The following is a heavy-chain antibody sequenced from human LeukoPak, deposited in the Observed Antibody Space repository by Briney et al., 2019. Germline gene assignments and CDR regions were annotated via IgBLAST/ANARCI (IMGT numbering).Heavy chain of an antibody. J-gene: IGHJ1*01. CDR2: INPSGGST. D-gene: IGHD6-6*01. Sequence: VASVKVSCKASGYTFTSYYMHWVRQAPGQGLEWMGIINPSGGSTSYAQKFQGRVTMTRDTSTSTVYMELSSLRSEDTAVYYCAREVLLAARPPCRVFQHWGQGTLVTVSS. CDR3: AREVLLAARPPCRVFQH. V-gene: IGHV1-46*01. CDR1: GYTFTSYY.